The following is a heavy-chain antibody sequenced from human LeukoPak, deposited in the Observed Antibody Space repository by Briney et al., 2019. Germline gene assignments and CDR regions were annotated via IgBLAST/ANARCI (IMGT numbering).Heavy chain of an antibody. J-gene: IGHJ6*04. D-gene: IGHD3-10*01. Sequence: GGSLRLSCAASGFTFSSYSMKWVRQAPGKGLEWVSSISSSSSYIYYADSVKGRFTISRDNAKNSLYLQMNSLRAEDTAVYYCARPPWGSGSFGYYYGMDVWGKGTTVTVSS. CDR2: ISSSSSYI. CDR3: ARPPWGSGSFGYYYGMDV. V-gene: IGHV3-21*01. CDR1: GFTFSSYS.